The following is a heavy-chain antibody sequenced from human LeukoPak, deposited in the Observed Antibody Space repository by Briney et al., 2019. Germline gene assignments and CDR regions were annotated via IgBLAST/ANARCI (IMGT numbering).Heavy chain of an antibody. V-gene: IGHV1-69*10. CDR2: IIPILGIA. Sequence: SVKVSCKASGGTFSSYAISWVRQAPGQGLERMGRIIPILGIANYAQKFQGRVTITADKSTSTAYMELSSLRSEDTAVYYCARGVTVAGTAWYFDLWGRGTLVTVFS. CDR3: ARGVTVAGTAWYFDL. J-gene: IGHJ2*01. D-gene: IGHD6-19*01. CDR1: GGTFSSYA.